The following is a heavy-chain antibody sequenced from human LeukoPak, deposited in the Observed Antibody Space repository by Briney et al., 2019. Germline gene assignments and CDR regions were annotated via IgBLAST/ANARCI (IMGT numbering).Heavy chain of an antibody. CDR1: GFTFSSYS. D-gene: IGHD4-17*01. J-gene: IGHJ3*02. CDR3: AKATVTGTDDAFDI. CDR2: ISSSSSYI. V-gene: IGHV3-21*01. Sequence: GGSLRLSCAASGFTFSSYSMNWVRQAPGKGLEWVSSISSSSSYIYYADSVKGRFTISRDNAKNSLYLQMNSLRAEDTAVYYCAKATVTGTDDAFDIWGQGTMDTVSS.